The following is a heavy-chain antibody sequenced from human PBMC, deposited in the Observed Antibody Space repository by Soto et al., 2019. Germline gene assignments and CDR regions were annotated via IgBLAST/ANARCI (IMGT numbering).Heavy chain of an antibody. Sequence: QVQLVESGGGVVQPGRSLRLSCAASGFTFSAYGIHWVRQAPGKGLEWVATISFDSRDKLYVDSMNGRLTISRENSRNTVYLQMDSLIAEDTAVYHCARVCGGDCGNAFDVWGQGTVVAVSS. CDR3: ARVCGGDCGNAFDV. CDR2: ISFDSRDK. J-gene: IGHJ3*01. CDR1: GFTFSAYG. D-gene: IGHD2-21*02. V-gene: IGHV3-33*05.